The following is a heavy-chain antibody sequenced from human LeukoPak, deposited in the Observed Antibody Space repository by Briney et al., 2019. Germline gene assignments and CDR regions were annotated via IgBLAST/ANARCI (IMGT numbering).Heavy chain of an antibody. CDR1: GFPFSSYA. CDR2: ISGSGGST. V-gene: IGHV3-23*01. CDR3: ANRYYSGYDLGY. Sequence: PGGSLRLSCAASGFPFSSYAMSWVRQAPGKGLEWVPAISGSGGSTYYADSVKGRFTISRDNSKNTLYLQMNSLRAEDTAVYYCANRYYSGYDLGYWGQGTLVTVSS. J-gene: IGHJ4*02. D-gene: IGHD5-12*01.